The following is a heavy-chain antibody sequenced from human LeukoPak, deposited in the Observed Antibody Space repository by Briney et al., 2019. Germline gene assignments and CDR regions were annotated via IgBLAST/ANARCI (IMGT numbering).Heavy chain of an antibody. Sequence: GGSLRLSCAASGFTFSDYYMSWIRQTPGKGLEWVSYISNSGSTIYYADSVKGRFTISRDNAKNSLYLQMNSLRAEDTAVYYCARAVDGDYGPYYYGMDVWGQGTTVTVSS. CDR1: GFTFSDYY. J-gene: IGHJ6*02. D-gene: IGHD4-17*01. CDR2: ISNSGSTI. V-gene: IGHV3-11*01. CDR3: ARAVDGDYGPYYYGMDV.